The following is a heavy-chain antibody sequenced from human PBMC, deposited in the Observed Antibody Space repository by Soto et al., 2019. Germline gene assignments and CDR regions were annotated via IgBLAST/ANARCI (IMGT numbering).Heavy chain of an antibody. J-gene: IGHJ4*02. V-gene: IGHV4-31*03. Sequence: QVQLQESGPGLVKPSQTLSLTCTVSGGSISSGGYYWSWIRQHPGKGLEWIGYIYYSGSTYYNPSRKSRVTISVHTSKKQFSLKRSSVTAADTAVYYCARTDTAMVPLDYWGQGTLVTVSS. CDR3: ARTDTAMVPLDY. CDR1: GGSISSGGYY. D-gene: IGHD5-18*01. CDR2: IYYSGST.